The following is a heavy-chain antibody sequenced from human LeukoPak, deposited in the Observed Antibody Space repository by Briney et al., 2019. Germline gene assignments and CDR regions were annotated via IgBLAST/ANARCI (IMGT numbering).Heavy chain of an antibody. Sequence: ASVKVSCKASGYTFTSYYMHWVRQAPGQGLEWMGIINPSGGSTSYAQKFQGRVTMTRDTSTSTVYMELSSLRSEDTAVYYCARDRWIQLFTVKLHYYYGMDVWGQGTTVTVSS. CDR3: ARDRWIQLFTVKLHYYYGMDV. D-gene: IGHD5-18*01. CDR2: INPSGGST. J-gene: IGHJ6*02. CDR1: GYTFTSYY. V-gene: IGHV1-46*01.